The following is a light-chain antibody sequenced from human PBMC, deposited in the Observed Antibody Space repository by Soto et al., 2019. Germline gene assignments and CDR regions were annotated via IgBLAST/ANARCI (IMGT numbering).Light chain of an antibody. J-gene: IGKJ4*01. V-gene: IGKV4-1*01. CDR1: QSVLYSSNNKNY. CDR2: WAS. Sequence: DIVMTQSPESLAVSLGERATINCKSSQSVLYSSNNKNYLNWYQQKPGQPPKLLIYWASIRESGVPDRFSGSGSGTDFTLTISSLQPEDFATYYCQQANDFPPAFGGGTKVEIK. CDR3: QQANDFPPA.